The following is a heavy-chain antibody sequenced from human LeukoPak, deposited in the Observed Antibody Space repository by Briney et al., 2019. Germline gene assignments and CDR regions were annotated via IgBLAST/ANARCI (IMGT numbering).Heavy chain of an antibody. Sequence: PGGSLRLSCAASGFTFSNAWMSWVRQAPGKGLEWAGRIKSKTDGGTTDYAAPVKGRFTISRDDSKNTLYLQMNSLKTEDTAVYYCTPAGAGDYWGQGTLVTVSS. D-gene: IGHD6-19*01. J-gene: IGHJ4*02. V-gene: IGHV3-15*01. CDR1: GFTFSNAW. CDR3: TPAGAGDY. CDR2: IKSKTDGGTT.